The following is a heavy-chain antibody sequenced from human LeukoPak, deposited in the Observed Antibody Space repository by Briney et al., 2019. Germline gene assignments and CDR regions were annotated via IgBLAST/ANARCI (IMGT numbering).Heavy chain of an antibody. Sequence: GASVKVSCKASGYTFTGYDINWVRQATGQGLEWMGWMNPNSGNTGYAQKFQGRVTMTRNTSISTAYMELSSLRSEDTAVYYCARSITMVDYYYYGMDVWGQGTTVTVSS. V-gene: IGHV1-8*01. D-gene: IGHD3-10*01. J-gene: IGHJ6*02. CDR1: GYTFTGYD. CDR3: ARSITMVDYYYYGMDV. CDR2: MNPNSGNT.